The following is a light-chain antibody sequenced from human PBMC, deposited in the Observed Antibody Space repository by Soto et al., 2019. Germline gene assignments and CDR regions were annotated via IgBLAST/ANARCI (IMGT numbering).Light chain of an antibody. CDR3: QQANSFPWGT. Sequence: DIQMTQSPSSVSASVGDRVTITCRASQDIRTWLAWYQQKPGKAPKLLIYAASNLQSGVPSRFSGSGSGTDLTLTISSLQPEDFATYFCQQANSFPWGTFGPGTKVDI. CDR2: AAS. CDR1: QDIRTW. V-gene: IGKV1-12*02. J-gene: IGKJ3*01.